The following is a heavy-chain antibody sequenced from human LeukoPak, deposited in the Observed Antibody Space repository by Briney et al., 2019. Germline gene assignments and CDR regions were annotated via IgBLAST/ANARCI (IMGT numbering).Heavy chain of an antibody. Sequence: SETLSLTCTVSGASITNYYWSWIRQPPGKGLEWIGYIYYSGSTNYNPSLKRRVTISIDTSRKQFSLKLNSVTAADTAVYYCGRAPRGLLPDSWGQGTLVTVSS. D-gene: IGHD2-15*01. V-gene: IGHV4-59*01. CDR3: GRAPRGLLPDS. CDR1: GASITNYY. CDR2: IYYSGST. J-gene: IGHJ5*01.